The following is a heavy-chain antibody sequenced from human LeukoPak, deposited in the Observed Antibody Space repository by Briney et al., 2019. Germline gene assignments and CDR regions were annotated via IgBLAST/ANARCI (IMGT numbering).Heavy chain of an antibody. J-gene: IGHJ4*02. CDR1: GGSIITNNYY. CDR3: AREGYYGSGSYYLGY. V-gene: IGHV4-39*07. D-gene: IGHD3-10*01. CDR2: IYYGGTT. Sequence: SETLSLTCTVSGGSIITNNYYWGWIRQPPGKGLEWIGSIYYGGTTYYNPPLKSRVTISVDTSKNQFSLKLSSVTAADTAVYYCAREGYYGSGSYYLGYWGQGTLVTVSS.